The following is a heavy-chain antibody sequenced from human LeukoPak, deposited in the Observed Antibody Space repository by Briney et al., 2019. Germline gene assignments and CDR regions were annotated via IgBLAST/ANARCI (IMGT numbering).Heavy chain of an antibody. V-gene: IGHV3-30*03. CDR3: ARSDSGYYYYFDY. CDR2: ISYDGSNK. CDR1: GFTFSSYG. Sequence: GGSLRLSCAASGFTFSSYGMHWVRQAPGKGLEWVAVISYDGSNKYYAGSVKGRFTISRDNSKNTLYLQMNSLRAEDTAVYYCARSDSGYYYYFDYWGQGTLVTVSS. J-gene: IGHJ4*02. D-gene: IGHD3-22*01.